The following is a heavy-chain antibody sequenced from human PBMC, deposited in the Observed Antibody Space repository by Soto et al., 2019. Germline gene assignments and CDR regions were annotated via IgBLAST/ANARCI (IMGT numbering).Heavy chain of an antibody. D-gene: IGHD1-26*01. V-gene: IGHV3-74*01. Sequence: PVGSLRLSCAASGFIFNNYWMHWVRQAPGEGLVWVARINGDGSTTTYAGSAKGRFTISRDNAKNTVFLQMNSLRVEDTAVYYCGRGSGPRGRPYWGQGILVTVSS. CDR1: GFIFNNYW. CDR2: INGDGSTT. CDR3: GRGSGPRGRPY. J-gene: IGHJ4*02.